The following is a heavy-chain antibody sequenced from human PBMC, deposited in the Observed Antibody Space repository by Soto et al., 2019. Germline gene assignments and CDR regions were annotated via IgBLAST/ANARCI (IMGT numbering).Heavy chain of an antibody. V-gene: IGHV1-46*01. CDR1: GYTFTSYY. CDR3: ARGVNWFDP. Sequence: QVQLVQSGAEVKKPGASVKVSCKASGYTFTSYYMHWGRQAPGQGLEWMGIINPSGASTSYAQKLQGRVTMNRDTSTSTVYMELSSLRSEDTAVYYCARGVNWFDPWGQGTLVTVSS. J-gene: IGHJ5*02. CDR2: INPSGAST.